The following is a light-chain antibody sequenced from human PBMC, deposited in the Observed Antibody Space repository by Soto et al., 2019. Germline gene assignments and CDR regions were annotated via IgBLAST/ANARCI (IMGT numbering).Light chain of an antibody. CDR3: SSYGGSDNLI. CDR1: SSDVGGYNC. V-gene: IGLV2-8*01. Sequence: QAVLTQPPSASGSPGQSVTISCTGSSSDVGGYNCVSWFQQHPGKAPKLMIFEDIKRPSGVPDRFSASKSGNTASLTVSGLQAEDEADYYCSSYGGSDNLIFGGGTKLTV. CDR2: EDI. J-gene: IGLJ2*01.